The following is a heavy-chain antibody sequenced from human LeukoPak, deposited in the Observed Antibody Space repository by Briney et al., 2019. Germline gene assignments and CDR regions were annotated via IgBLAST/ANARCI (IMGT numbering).Heavy chain of an antibody. CDR1: GFTFSSYA. Sequence: GGSLRLSCAASGFTFSSYAMHWVRQAPGKGLEWVAVISYDGSNKYYADSVKGRFTISRDNSKNTLYLQVNSLRAEDTAVYYCARDGNRYSYGSFDYWGQGTLVTVSS. CDR2: ISYDGSNK. D-gene: IGHD5-18*01. CDR3: ARDGNRYSYGSFDY. J-gene: IGHJ4*02. V-gene: IGHV3-30*04.